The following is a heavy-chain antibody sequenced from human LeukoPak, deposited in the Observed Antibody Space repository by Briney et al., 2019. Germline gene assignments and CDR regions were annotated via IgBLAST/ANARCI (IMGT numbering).Heavy chain of an antibody. D-gene: IGHD2-2*02. CDR1: GCTFNSYT. J-gene: IGHJ5*02. Sequence: SVTVSCKASGCTFNSYTISRVRQAPGPGLEWMGRIIPILGIANYAQKFQGRVMMAADNSTSTAYMELSSLRSEYTAGYYGARDPYCSSTSCYKWFDPWGQGPLVTVSS. V-gene: IGHV1-69*04. CDR2: IIPILGIA. CDR3: ARDPYCSSTSCYKWFDP.